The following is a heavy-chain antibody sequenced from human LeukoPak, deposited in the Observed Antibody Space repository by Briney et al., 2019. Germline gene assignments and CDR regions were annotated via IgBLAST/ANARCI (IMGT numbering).Heavy chain of an antibody. CDR1: GFTFSSYD. Sequence: PGGSLRLSCAASGFTFSSYDMHWVRQATGKGLEWVSAIGTAGDTYYPGSVKCRFTISRENAKNSLYLQMNSLRAGDTAVYYCARETREGYFDYWGQGTLVTVSS. V-gene: IGHV3-13*01. CDR3: ARETREGYFDY. D-gene: IGHD1-26*01. J-gene: IGHJ4*02. CDR2: IGTAGDT.